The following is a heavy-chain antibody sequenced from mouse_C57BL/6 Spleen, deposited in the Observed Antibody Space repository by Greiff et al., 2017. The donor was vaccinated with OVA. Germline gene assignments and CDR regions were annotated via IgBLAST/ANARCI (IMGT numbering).Heavy chain of an antibody. J-gene: IGHJ3*01. D-gene: IGHD2-5*01. CDR1: GFTFTDDY. V-gene: IGHV14-4*01. Sequence: VQLQQSGAELVRPGASVKLSCKASGFTFTDDYMHWVKQRPEQGLEWIGWIDPENGDTEYASKFKGKATITADTSSITAYLQLSSLTSEDTAVCYCTTHSNYLAYWGQGTLVTVSA. CDR3: TTHSNYLAY. CDR2: IDPENGDT.